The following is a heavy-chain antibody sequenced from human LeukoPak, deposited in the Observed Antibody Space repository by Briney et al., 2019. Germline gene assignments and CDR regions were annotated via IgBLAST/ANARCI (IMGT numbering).Heavy chain of an antibody. Sequence: GESLKISCKGSGYSFTTYWIGWVRQMPGKGLEWMGIIYPGDSDTKYSPSFQGQVTISADKAISTAYLQWSNLKASDTAMYYCARRGYSYGHNTNWFDPWGQGTLVTVSS. CDR3: ARRGYSYGHNTNWFDP. D-gene: IGHD5-18*01. V-gene: IGHV5-51*01. CDR2: IYPGDSDT. CDR1: GYSFTTYW. J-gene: IGHJ5*02.